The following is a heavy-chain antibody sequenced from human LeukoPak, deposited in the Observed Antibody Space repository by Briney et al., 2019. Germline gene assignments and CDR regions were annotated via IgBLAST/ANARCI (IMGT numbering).Heavy chain of an antibody. V-gene: IGHV5-51*01. CDR3: ARQEAGYSGYDSGAFDI. D-gene: IGHD5-12*01. CDR1: GYSFTSYW. J-gene: IGHJ3*02. Sequence: GESLKISCKGSGYSFTSYWIGWVRQMPGKGLEWMGIIYPGDSDTRYSPSFQGQVTTSADKSISTAYLQWSSLKASDTAMYYCARQEAGYSGYDSGAFDIWGQGTMVTVSS. CDR2: IYPGDSDT.